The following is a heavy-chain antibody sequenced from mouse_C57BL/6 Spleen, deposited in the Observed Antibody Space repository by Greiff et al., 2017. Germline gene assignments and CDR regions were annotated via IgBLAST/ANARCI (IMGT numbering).Heavy chain of an antibody. V-gene: IGHV1-82*01. Sequence: QVQLKQSGPELVKPGASVKISCKASGYAFSSSWMNWVKQRPGKGLEWIGRIYPGDGDTNYNGKFKGKATLTADKSSSTAYMQLSSLTSEDSAVYFGGPTGTGYYYAMDYWGQGTSVTVSS. D-gene: IGHD4-1*02. CDR1: GYAFSSSW. J-gene: IGHJ4*01. CDR2: IYPGDGDT. CDR3: GPTGTGYYYAMDY.